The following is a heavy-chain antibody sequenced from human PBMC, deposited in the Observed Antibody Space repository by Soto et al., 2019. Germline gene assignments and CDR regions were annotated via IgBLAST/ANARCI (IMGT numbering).Heavy chain of an antibody. D-gene: IGHD3-10*01. J-gene: IGHJ4*02. CDR3: ARDFRYFPY. CDR2: IEHNGNN. V-gene: IGHV4-34*01. Sequence: LSLTCAVYGGTFSGYFRSWVRQPPGKGLEWIGEIEHNGNNNINPSLKSRVTMSVDASKNQISLTLTSVTAADTAVYYCARDFRYFPYWGQGTLVTVSS. CDR1: GGTFSGYF.